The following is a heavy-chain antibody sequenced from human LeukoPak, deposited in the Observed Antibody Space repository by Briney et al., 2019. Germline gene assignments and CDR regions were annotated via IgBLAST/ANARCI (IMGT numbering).Heavy chain of an antibody. D-gene: IGHD3-22*01. CDR2: IYYSGST. CDR1: GGSISSYY. CDR3: AREVGYYDSSGYMFDY. V-gene: IGHV4-59*01. J-gene: IGHJ4*02. Sequence: PSETLSLTCTVSGGSISSYYWSWIRQPPGKGLEWIGYIYYSGSTNYNPSLKSRVTISVDTSKNQFSLKLSSVTAAVTAVYYCAREVGYYDSSGYMFDYWGQGTLVTVSS.